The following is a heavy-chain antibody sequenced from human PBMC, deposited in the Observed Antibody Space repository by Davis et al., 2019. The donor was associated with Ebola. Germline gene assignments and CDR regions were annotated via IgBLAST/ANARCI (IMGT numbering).Heavy chain of an antibody. J-gene: IGHJ4*02. Sequence: GESLKISCAASGFTFSSYAMHWVRQAPGQGLEWVAVISYDGSNKYYADSVKGRFTISRDNSKNTLYLQMNSLRAEDTAVYYCARDRGSSWPIYYFDYWGQGTLVTVSS. CDR1: GFTFSSYA. CDR3: ARDRGSSWPIYYFDY. V-gene: IGHV3-30-3*01. D-gene: IGHD6-13*01. CDR2: ISYDGSNK.